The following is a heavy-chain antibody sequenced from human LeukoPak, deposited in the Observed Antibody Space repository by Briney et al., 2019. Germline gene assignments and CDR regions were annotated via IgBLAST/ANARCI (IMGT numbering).Heavy chain of an antibody. V-gene: IGHV3-7*05. Sequence: GGSLRLSCAASGFTFSNFWMSWVRQAPGKGLEWVANINQDGRETYSVDSVKGRFTISRDNAKNSLYLQMNSLRGEDTAVYYCSRDLGGSYNDYWGQGTLITVSS. CDR1: GFTFSNFW. J-gene: IGHJ4*02. CDR3: SRDLGGSYNDY. D-gene: IGHD1-26*01. CDR2: INQDGRET.